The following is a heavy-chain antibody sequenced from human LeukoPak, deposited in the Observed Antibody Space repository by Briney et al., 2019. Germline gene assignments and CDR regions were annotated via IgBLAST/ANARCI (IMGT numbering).Heavy chain of an antibody. J-gene: IGHJ5*02. CDR1: GFTFSSYA. D-gene: IGHD2-15*01. CDR2: ISGSGGST. CDR3: ASSDIVVVVAAKRERFDP. V-gene: IGHV3-23*01. Sequence: PGGSLRLSCAASGFTFSSYAMSWVRQAPGKGLEWVSAISGSGGSTYYADSVKGRFTISRDNSKNTLYLQMNSLRAEDTAVYYCASSDIVVVVAAKRERFDPWGQGTLVTVPS.